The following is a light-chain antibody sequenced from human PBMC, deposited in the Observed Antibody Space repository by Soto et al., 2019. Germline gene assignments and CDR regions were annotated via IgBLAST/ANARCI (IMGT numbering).Light chain of an antibody. CDR2: LGS. CDR3: MQALQTRT. V-gene: IGKV2-28*01. Sequence: DIVMTQSPLSLPVTPGESASISCRSSQSFLHSNGYNYVDWYLQKPGQSPQLLIYLGSNRASGVPDRFSGSGSGTDFTLKISRVEAEDVGVYYCMQALQTRTFGQGTKVDIK. CDR1: QSFLHSNGYNY. J-gene: IGKJ1*01.